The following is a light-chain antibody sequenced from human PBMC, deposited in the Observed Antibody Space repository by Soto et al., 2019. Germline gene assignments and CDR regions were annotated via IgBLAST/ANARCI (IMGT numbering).Light chain of an antibody. V-gene: IGLV2-14*03. Sequence: QSALTQPASVSGSPGQSITISCTGTSSDINTYIYISWYQQHPGKAPKLIIYDVTNRPPGVSNRFSGSKSGNTASLTISGLQAEDEAAYYCSSLTTITTYVFGTGTKLTVL. CDR1: SSDINTYIY. CDR3: SSLTTITTYV. J-gene: IGLJ1*01. CDR2: DVT.